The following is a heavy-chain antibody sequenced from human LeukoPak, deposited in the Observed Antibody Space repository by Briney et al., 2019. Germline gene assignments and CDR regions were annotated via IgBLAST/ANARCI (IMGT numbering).Heavy chain of an antibody. D-gene: IGHD5-24*01. Sequence: GGSLRLSCSVSGFTFSAYTMHWVRQAPGRGLQYVSSISSNGGKTYYADSVKGRFTISRDNSKNTLYLQMSSLRLEDTAVYNCVKDRWVDYWGQGVLVTVSS. CDR2: ISSNGGKT. J-gene: IGHJ4*02. CDR3: VKDRWVDY. CDR1: GFTFSAYT. V-gene: IGHV3-64D*09.